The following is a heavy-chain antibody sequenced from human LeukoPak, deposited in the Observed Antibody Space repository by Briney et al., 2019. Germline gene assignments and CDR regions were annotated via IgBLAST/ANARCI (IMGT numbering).Heavy chain of an antibody. V-gene: IGHV1-2*02. CDR1: GYTFTGYY. CDR3: ARWSSGSYFLDAFDI. D-gene: IGHD1-26*01. Sequence: ASVRVSCKASGYTFTGYYMHWVRQAPGQGLEWMGWINPNSGGTNYAQKFQGRVTMTRDTSISTAYMELSRLRSDDTAVYYCARWSSGSYFLDAFDIWGQGTMVTVSS. J-gene: IGHJ3*02. CDR2: INPNSGGT.